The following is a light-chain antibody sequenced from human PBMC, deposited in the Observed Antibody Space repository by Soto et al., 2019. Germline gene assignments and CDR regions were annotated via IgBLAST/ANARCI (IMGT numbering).Light chain of an antibody. V-gene: IGKV4-1*01. CDR1: QSVLHSSNNRNY. J-gene: IGKJ1*01. CDR2: WAS. CDR3: QQHYATPRT. Sequence: DIVMTQSPDSLAVSLGERATINCKSSQSVLHSSNNRNYLAWYQQKPGQPPKVVIYWASTRESGVPDRFSGSGSGTDFTLTISSLQAEDVAVYYCQQHYATPRTFGQGTKVEIK.